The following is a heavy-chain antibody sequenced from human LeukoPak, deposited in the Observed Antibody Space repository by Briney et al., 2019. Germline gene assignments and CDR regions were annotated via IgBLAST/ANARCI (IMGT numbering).Heavy chain of an antibody. V-gene: IGHV4-59*01. J-gene: IGHJ4*02. CDR2: IYYSGSN. CDR1: GGSISSYY. Sequence: PSETLSLTCTVSGGSISSYYWSWIRQPPGKGLEWIGYIYYSGSNNYNPSLKSRVTISVDTSKNQFSLKLSSVTAADTAVYYCARVSAGLVPAADYWGQGTLVTVSS. CDR3: ARVSAGLVPAADY. D-gene: IGHD2-2*01.